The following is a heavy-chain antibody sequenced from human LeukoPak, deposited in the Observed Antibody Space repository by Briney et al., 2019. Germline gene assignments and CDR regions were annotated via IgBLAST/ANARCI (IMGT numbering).Heavy chain of an antibody. CDR3: ARVAMVYATRGYYYMDV. Sequence: SETLSLTCAVSGYSIGSGYYWGWIRQPPGKGLEWIGSIYHSGSTYYNPSLKSRVTISVDTSKNQFSLKLSSVTAADTAVYYCARVAMVYATRGYYYMDVWGKGTTVTVSS. D-gene: IGHD2-8*01. J-gene: IGHJ6*03. CDR1: GYSIGSGYY. CDR2: IYHSGST. V-gene: IGHV4-38-2*01.